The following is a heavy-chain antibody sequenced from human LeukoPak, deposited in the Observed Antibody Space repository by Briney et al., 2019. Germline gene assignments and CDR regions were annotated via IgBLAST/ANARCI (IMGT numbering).Heavy chain of an antibody. D-gene: IGHD4-11*01. CDR3: AIWSLSDKYSRQYYYMDV. J-gene: IGHJ6*03. CDR1: GGTLPSYC. CDR2: VIPFYGTP. V-gene: IGHV1-69*13. Sequence: GASVKVSLKGSGGTLPSYCISWGRKGPGQGGEGVGGVIPFYGTPKYAQKFQGRVTITADESTSTAYMELSSLRSEDTAVYYCAIWSLSDKYSRQYYYMDVWGKGTTVTISS.